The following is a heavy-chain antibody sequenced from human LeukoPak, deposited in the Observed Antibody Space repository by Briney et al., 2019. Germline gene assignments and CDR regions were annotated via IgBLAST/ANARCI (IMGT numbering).Heavy chain of an antibody. CDR2: ISGSGGST. CDR1: GFTFSSYA. V-gene: IGHV3-23*01. CDR3: AKGAFVNYYDSSGPGYY. J-gene: IGHJ4*02. Sequence: GGSLRLSCAASGFTFSSYAMSWVRQAPGKGLEWVSAISGSGGSTYYADSVKGRFTISRDNSKNTLYLQMNSLRAEDTAVYYCAKGAFVNYYDSSGPGYYWGQGTLVPVSS. D-gene: IGHD3-22*01.